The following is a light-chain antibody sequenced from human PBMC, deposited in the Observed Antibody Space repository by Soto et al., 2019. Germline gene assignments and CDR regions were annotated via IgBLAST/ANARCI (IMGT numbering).Light chain of an antibody. CDR2: DAS. CDR1: QSVSNY. V-gene: IGKV3-11*01. J-gene: IGKJ1*01. Sequence: EIVLTQSPAPLSFSSGGKTTPSCRASQSVSNYLAWYQQKPGQAPRLLIYDASNRATGIPARFSGSGSGTDFTLTISSLEPEDFVVYYCQQRSNWPRTFGQGTKV. CDR3: QQRSNWPRT.